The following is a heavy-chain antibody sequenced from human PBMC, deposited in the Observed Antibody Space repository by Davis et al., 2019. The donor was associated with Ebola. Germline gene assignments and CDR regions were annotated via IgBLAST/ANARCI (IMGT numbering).Heavy chain of an antibody. CDR1: GGTFSSYA. Sequence: SVKVSCKASGGTFSSYAISWVRQAPGQGLEWMGRIIPILGIANYAQKFQGRVTITADKSTSTAYMELSSLRSEDTAVYYCARAGYCSSTSCQRYYYYYGMDVWDQGTTVTVSS. J-gene: IGHJ6*02. CDR3: ARAGYCSSTSCQRYYYYYGMDV. D-gene: IGHD2-2*03. V-gene: IGHV1-69*04. CDR2: IIPILGIA.